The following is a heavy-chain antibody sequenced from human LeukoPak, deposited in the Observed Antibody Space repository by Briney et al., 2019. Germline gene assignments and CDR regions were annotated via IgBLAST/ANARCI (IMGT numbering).Heavy chain of an antibody. CDR2: ISASGNTI. V-gene: IGHV3-48*03. Sequence: GGSLRLSCAGSGFTFSTYEINWVRQAPGKGLEWVSYISASGNTIYYADSVKGRFTISRDDAKDSVYLQMNSLRAEDTAVYYCARDRRGGYGFDYWGQGTLVTVSS. CDR1: GFTFSTYE. J-gene: IGHJ4*02. CDR3: ARDRRGGYGFDY. D-gene: IGHD5-12*01.